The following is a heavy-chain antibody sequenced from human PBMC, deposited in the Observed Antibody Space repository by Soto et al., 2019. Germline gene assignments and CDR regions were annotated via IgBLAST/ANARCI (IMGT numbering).Heavy chain of an antibody. J-gene: IGHJ4*02. CDR1: GRSLSGDY. Sequence: KTSETLSLTCGVHGRSLSGDYWSWIRRPPGKGLEWIGEINGNGNTNYNPSLKSRVTISADTSKSQFSLKVSSVTAADTAIYYCARNGYYAIDYWGQGILVTVSS. V-gene: IGHV4-34*01. CDR2: INGNGNT. CDR3: ARNGYYAIDY. D-gene: IGHD2-8*01.